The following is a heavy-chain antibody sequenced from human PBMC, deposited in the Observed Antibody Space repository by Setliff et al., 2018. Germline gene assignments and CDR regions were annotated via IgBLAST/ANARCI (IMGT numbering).Heavy chain of an antibody. Sequence: PSETLSLTCTVSGGSISSYSWSWIRQAPGKGLEWIGYLYYSGNTNYNPSLKSRVTISGDTSQNYFSLKLTSVTEADTAVYYCARGPPGYYYYMNVWGQGTTVTVSS. CDR2: LYYSGNT. CDR3: ARGPPGYYYYMNV. CDR1: GGSISSYS. J-gene: IGHJ6*03. V-gene: IGHV4-59*01.